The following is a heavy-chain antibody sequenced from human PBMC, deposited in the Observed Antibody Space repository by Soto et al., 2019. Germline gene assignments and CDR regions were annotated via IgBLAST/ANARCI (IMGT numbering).Heavy chain of an antibody. Sequence: QVQLQESGPGLVKPSQTLSLTCTVSGGSISSGGYYWSWIRQHPGKGLEWIGYIYYSWSTYYNPSLKSRVTISVDTSKNQFSLKLSSVTAADKAVYYCARVKGYSSSWYRWFDPWGQGTLVTVSS. CDR1: GGSISSGGYY. CDR2: IYYSWST. D-gene: IGHD6-13*01. CDR3: ARVKGYSSSWYRWFDP. J-gene: IGHJ5*02. V-gene: IGHV4-31*03.